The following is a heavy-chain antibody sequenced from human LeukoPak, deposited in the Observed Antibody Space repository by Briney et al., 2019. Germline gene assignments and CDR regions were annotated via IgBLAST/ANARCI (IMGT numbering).Heavy chain of an antibody. Sequence: PGGSLRLSCAASGFTFLRHGMTWFRQAPGKGLEWVSGISASGGATYYADYVKGRFTISRDNYKNTLYLQMNSLKAEDAALYYCAKGNYGEKIDYWGPGTLVTVSS. J-gene: IGHJ4*02. V-gene: IGHV3-23*01. CDR1: GFTFLRHG. D-gene: IGHD4-17*01. CDR2: ISASGGAT. CDR3: AKGNYGEKIDY.